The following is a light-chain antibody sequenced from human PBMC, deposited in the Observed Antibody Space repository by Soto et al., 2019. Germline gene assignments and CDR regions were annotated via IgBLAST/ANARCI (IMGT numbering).Light chain of an antibody. CDR1: QSVSRH. CDR2: GAS. Sequence: EIVLTQSPGTLSFSPGERATLSCKASQSVSRHLAWYQQKPGQAPRLLIYGASNRATGIPARFSGSGSGTDFTLTISSLEPEDFAVYYCHQRSSWPRTFGQGTKVDIK. J-gene: IGKJ1*01. V-gene: IGKV3-11*01. CDR3: HQRSSWPRT.